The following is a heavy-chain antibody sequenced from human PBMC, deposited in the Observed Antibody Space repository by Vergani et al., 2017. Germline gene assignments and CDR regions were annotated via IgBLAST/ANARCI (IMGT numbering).Heavy chain of an antibody. CDR2: ISYDGSNK. CDR3: ARFPGSRTFDY. D-gene: IGHD6-13*01. CDR1: GFTFSSYA. Sequence: QVQLVESGGGMVQPGRSLRLSCAASGFTFSSYAMHWVRQAPGKGLEWVAVISYDGSNKYYADSVKGRFTISRDNSKNTLYLQMNSLRAEDTAVYYCARFPGSRTFDYWGQGTLVTVSS. J-gene: IGHJ4*02. V-gene: IGHV3-30-3*01.